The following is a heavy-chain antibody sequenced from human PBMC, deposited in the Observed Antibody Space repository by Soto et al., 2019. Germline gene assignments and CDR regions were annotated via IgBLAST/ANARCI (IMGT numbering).Heavy chain of an antibody. CDR3: AKDIFSRVGVPLYHFYGMDV. CDR2: ISWNSGTI. J-gene: IGHJ6*02. CDR1: SFTFDDYA. V-gene: IGHV3-9*01. Sequence: ESGGGLVQPGRSLRLSCAASSFTFDDYAMHWVRQAPGKGLEWVSGISWNSGTIGYADSVKGRFTISRDNAKKSLYLEMNSLRPEDTALYYCAKDIFSRVGVPLYHFYGMDVWGQGTTVTVSS. D-gene: IGHD3-3*01.